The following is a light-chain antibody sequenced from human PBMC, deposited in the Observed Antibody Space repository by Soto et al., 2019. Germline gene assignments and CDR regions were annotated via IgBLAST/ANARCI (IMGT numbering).Light chain of an antibody. Sequence: QAVVTQSSSASASLGSSVKLTCTLSSGHSSYIIAWHQQQPGRAPRYLMKLESSGTYNKGSGLPDRFSGSSSGADRYLTISNLQFEDEADYYCETWDSNTRVFGGGTKLTVL. CDR2: LESSGTY. CDR1: SGHSSYI. J-gene: IGLJ3*02. CDR3: ETWDSNTRV. V-gene: IGLV4-60*02.